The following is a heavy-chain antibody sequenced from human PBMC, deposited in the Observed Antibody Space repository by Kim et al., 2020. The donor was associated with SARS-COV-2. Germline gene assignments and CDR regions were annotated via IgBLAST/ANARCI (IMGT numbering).Heavy chain of an antibody. V-gene: IGHV3-53*01. CDR2: IRIGGNT. J-gene: IGHJ4*02. D-gene: IGHD2-2*03. CDR3: ARWIDDLGFDY. CDR1: GFTVSSNY. Sequence: GGSLRLSCAASGFTVSSNYMGWVRQAPGKGLEWVSAIRIGGNTNYAESVQGRFIISSDNSKNTLYLQMNSPRGGDTGVYFCARWIDDLGFDYWGQGTLVTLSS.